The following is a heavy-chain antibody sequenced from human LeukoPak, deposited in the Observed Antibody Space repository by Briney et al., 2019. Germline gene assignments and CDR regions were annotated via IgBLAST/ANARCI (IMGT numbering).Heavy chain of an antibody. J-gene: IGHJ6*03. CDR3: ARSGPPRFLEWLSPSYYYYMDV. CDR2: INPNSGGA. D-gene: IGHD3-3*01. V-gene: IGHV1-2*04. CDR1: GYTFTGYY. Sequence: GASVKVSCKASGYTFTGYYMHWVRQAPGQGLEWMGWINPNSGGANYAQKFQGWVTMTRDTSISTAYMELSRLRSDDTAVYYCARSGPPRFLEWLSPSYYYYMDVWGKGTTVTVSS.